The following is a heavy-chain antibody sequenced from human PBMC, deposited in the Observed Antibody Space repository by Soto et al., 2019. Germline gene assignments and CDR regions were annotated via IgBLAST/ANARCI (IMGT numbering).Heavy chain of an antibody. V-gene: IGHV1-3*01. D-gene: IGHD3-3*02. Sequence: QVQLVQSGPEVKRPGASVRISCRTAGYSFKNYAIHWVRQAPGKKLEWMGWSNEGGGNTRYSQKFQGRMSIARDTSASTSYLDLRSLTSEDTAIYFCARDDRTISGAVTLDYWGPGTLVTVSS. CDR1: GYSFKNYA. CDR3: ARDDRTISGAVTLDY. CDR2: SNEGGGNT. J-gene: IGHJ4*02.